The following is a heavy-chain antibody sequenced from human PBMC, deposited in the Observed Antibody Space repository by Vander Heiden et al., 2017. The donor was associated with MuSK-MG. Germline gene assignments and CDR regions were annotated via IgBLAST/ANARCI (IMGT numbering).Heavy chain of an antibody. V-gene: IGHV4-39*01. Sequence: QLQLQESGPGLVKPSETLSLTCTVSGGSISSSSYYWGWIRQPPGKGLEWIGSIYYSGSTYYNPSLKRRVTISVDTSKNQFSRKLSSVTAAETAVYYCASQNYDIVTGYYLDAFDIWGQGTMVTVSS. CDR2: IYYSGST. CDR1: GGSISSSSYY. CDR3: ASQNYDIVTGYYLDAFDI. J-gene: IGHJ3*02. D-gene: IGHD3-9*01.